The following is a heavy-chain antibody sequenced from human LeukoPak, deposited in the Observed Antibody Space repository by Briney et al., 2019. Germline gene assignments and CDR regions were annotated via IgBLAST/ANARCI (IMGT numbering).Heavy chain of an antibody. CDR2: ISSASNTI. CDR3: ARDGWFGDYNWFDP. D-gene: IGHD3-10*01. Sequence: GGSLRLSCAASGFTFSSYSMNWVRQAPRKGLEWLSYISSASNTIYYADSVKGRFTISRDNAKNSLYLQMSSLRAEDTAVYYCARDGWFGDYNWFDPWGQGTLVTVSS. CDR1: GFTFSSYS. V-gene: IGHV3-48*01. J-gene: IGHJ5*02.